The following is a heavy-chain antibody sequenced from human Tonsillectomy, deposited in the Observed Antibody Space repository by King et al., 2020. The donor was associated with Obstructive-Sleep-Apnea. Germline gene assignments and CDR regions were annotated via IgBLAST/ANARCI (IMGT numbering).Heavy chain of an antibody. CDR3: ARDSDYYYDSSGHYQGSFDY. CDR2: IYYSGST. J-gene: IGHJ4*02. Sequence: QLQESGPGLVKPSETLSLTCTVSGGSISSSNYYWGWIRQPPGKGLEWIGSIYYSGSTYYNPSLKSRVTISVDTSKNQFSLRLSSVTAADTAVYYCARDSDYYYDSSGHYQGSFDYWGQGTLVTVSS. CDR1: GGSISSSNYY. V-gene: IGHV4-39*07. D-gene: IGHD3-22*01.